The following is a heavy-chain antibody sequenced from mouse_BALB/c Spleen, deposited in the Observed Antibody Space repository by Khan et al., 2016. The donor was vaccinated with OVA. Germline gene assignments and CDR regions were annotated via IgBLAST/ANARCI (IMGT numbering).Heavy chain of an antibody. J-gene: IGHJ4*01. CDR3: AKVGYNGTMDY. CDR2: INTYSGEP. Sequence: QIQLVQSGPELKKPGETVQISCKASGFTFTNYGMNWVRQAPGKGLKWMGWINTYSGEPTFTDDFKGRFAFSLETSASTAYLQINSLKNDDTATCFRAKVGYNGTMDYWGQGTSVTVSS. V-gene: IGHV9-3-1*01. CDR1: GFTFTNYG. D-gene: IGHD1-1*02.